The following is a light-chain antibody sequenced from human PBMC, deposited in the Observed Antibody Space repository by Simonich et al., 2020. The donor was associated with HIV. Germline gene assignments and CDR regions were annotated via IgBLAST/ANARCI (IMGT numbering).Light chain of an antibody. CDR3: QQANSFPLT. CDR1: QGISYW. Sequence: DIQMTQSPSFVSASVGDRVTIPCRASQGISYWLAWYKQKPGKAPKLLIYAASSLQSGVPSRFSGSGSGTDFTLTISSLQPEDFATYYCQQANSFPLTFGGGTKVEIK. V-gene: IGKV1-12*01. J-gene: IGKJ4*01. CDR2: AAS.